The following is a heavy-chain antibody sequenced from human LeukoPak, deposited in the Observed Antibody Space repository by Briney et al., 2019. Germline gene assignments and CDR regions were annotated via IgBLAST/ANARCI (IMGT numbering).Heavy chain of an antibody. Sequence: PGGSLRLSCAASGFTFSSYGMHWVRQAPGKGLEWVAVIWYDGSNKYYADSVKGRFTISRDSSKNTLYLQMNSLRAEDTAVYYCAKDRGGGTYFDYWGQGTLVTVSS. CDR2: IWYDGSNK. D-gene: IGHD3-16*01. CDR1: GFTFSSYG. J-gene: IGHJ4*02. CDR3: AKDRGGGTYFDY. V-gene: IGHV3-30*02.